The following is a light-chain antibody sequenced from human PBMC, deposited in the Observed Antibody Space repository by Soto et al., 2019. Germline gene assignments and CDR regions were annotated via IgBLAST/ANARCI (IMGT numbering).Light chain of an antibody. J-gene: IGKJ2*01. CDR1: QSVSTW. Sequence: DIQMPQSPSTLSAAVGDSVTITCRASQSVSTWVAWYQQKPGKDPKLLMYDVNVLGSGVPSRFSRGGSCADFSRTIGSLQVDEFQTYDGQHYNSFSSPFGLGT. CDR3: QHYNSFSSP. CDR2: DVN. V-gene: IGKV1-5*01.